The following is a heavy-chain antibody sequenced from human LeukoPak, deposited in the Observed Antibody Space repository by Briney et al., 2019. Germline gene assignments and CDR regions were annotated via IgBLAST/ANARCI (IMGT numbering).Heavy chain of an antibody. Sequence: GGSLRLSCAASGFTLSDARMSWVRQAPEKGLEWVGRMKSKTDGGTIDYAAPVKGRFTISRDDSKNTLYLQMNSLKTEDTAVYYCTTVRGPATAAEGIRFQHWGQGTLVTVSS. CDR1: GFTLSDAR. V-gene: IGHV3-15*01. D-gene: IGHD4-17*01. CDR3: TTVRGPATAAEGIRFQH. J-gene: IGHJ1*01. CDR2: MKSKTDGGTI.